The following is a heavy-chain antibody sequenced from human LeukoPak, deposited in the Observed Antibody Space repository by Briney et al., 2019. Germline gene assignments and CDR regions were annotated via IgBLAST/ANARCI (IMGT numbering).Heavy chain of an antibody. CDR1: GYTFTSYD. CDR2: MNPNSGNT. CDR3: ARTSLRFLEWLYNYYYYGMDV. V-gene: IGHV1-8*01. J-gene: IGHJ6*02. Sequence: ASVKVSCKASGYTFTSYDINWVRQATGQGLEWVGWMNPNSGNTGYAQKSQGRVTMTRNTSISTAYMELSSLRSEDTAVYYCARTSLRFLEWLYNYYYYGMDVWGQGTTVTVSS. D-gene: IGHD3-3*01.